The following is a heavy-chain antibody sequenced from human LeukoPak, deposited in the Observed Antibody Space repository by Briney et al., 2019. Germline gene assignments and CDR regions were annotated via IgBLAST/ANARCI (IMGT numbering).Heavy chain of an antibody. V-gene: IGHV1-69*04. CDR1: GGTFSSYA. CDR3: ARFQLGRNFDY. D-gene: IGHD7-27*01. CDR2: IIPILGIA. Sequence: GSSVKVSCKASGGTFSSYAISWVRQAPGQGLEWMGRIIPILGIANYAQKFQGRVTITADKSTSTAYMELSSLRSEDTAVYYCARFQLGRNFDYWGQGTLVTVSS. J-gene: IGHJ4*02.